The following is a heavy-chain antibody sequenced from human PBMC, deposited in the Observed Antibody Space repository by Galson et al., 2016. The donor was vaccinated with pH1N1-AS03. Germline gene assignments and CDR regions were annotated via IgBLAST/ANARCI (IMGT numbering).Heavy chain of an antibody. CDR3: AKMGSTTGNDY. CDR2: INPSGGTT. V-gene: IGHV1-46*01. CDR1: GYTFTNYF. Sequence: SVKVSCKASGYTFTNYFMHWVRQAPGQGLEWMGVINPSGGTTRYAQKFQGRVTMTRDTSTSTVYMELSRLRSADTAVYYCAKMGSTTGNDYWGQGTLVTVSS. J-gene: IGHJ4*02. D-gene: IGHD1-1*01.